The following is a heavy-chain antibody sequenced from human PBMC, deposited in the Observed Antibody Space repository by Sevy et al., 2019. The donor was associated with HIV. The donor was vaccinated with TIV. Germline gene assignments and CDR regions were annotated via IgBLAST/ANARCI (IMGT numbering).Heavy chain of an antibody. CDR2: IYYSGST. CDR3: ARDRLDYDFWSGYYTNYYYYYMDV. J-gene: IGHJ6*03. CDR1: GGSISSYY. D-gene: IGHD3-3*01. V-gene: IGHV4-59*01. Sequence: SETLSLTCTVSGGSISSYYWSWIRQPPGKGLEWIGYIYYSGSTNYNPSLKSRVTISVDTSNNQFSLKLSSVTAADTAVYYCARDRLDYDFWSGYYTNYYYYYMDVWGKGTTVTVSS.